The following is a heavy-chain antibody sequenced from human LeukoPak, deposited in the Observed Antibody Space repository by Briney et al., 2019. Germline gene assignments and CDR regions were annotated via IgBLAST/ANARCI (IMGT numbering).Heavy chain of an antibody. CDR2: MNPNSGNT. CDR1: GYTFTSYD. J-gene: IGHJ6*03. Sequence: ASVKVSCKASGYTFTSYDINWVRQATGQGLEWMGWMNPNSGNTGYAQKFQGRVTMTRSTSISTAYMELSSLRSEDTAVYYCARESLDTSWPFYYYYYMDVWGKGTTVTVPS. D-gene: IGHD2-2*01. V-gene: IGHV1-8*01. CDR3: ARESLDTSWPFYYYYYMDV.